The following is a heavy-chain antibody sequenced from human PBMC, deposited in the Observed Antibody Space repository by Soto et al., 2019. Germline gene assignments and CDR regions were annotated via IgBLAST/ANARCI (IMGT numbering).Heavy chain of an antibody. V-gene: IGHV4-30-2*01. Sequence: SETLSLTCAVSGGSISSGGYSWSWIRQPPGKGLEWIGYIYHSGSTYYNPSLKSQVTISVDRSKNQFSLKLSSVTAADTAVYYCATLPPRIVVEMAPFPLWGQGTPVTVSS. J-gene: IGHJ4*02. CDR3: ATLPPRIVVEMAPFPL. CDR1: GGSISSGGYS. CDR2: IYHSGST. D-gene: IGHD2-15*01.